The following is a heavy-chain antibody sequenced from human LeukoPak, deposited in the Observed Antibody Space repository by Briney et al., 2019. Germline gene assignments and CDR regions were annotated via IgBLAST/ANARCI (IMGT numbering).Heavy chain of an antibody. D-gene: IGHD1-26*01. V-gene: IGHV4-34*01. Sequence: SETLSLTCAVYGGSFSGYYWSWIRQPPGKGLEWFGEINHSGSTNYNPSLKSRVTISVDTTKNQFSLKLSSVTAADTAVYYCARGYSGSSYNWFDPWGQGTLVTVSS. J-gene: IGHJ5*02. CDR2: INHSGST. CDR1: GGSFSGYY. CDR3: ARGYSGSSYNWFDP.